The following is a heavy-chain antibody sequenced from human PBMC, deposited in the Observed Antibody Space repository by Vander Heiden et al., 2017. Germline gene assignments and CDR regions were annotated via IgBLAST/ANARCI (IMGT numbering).Heavy chain of an antibody. CDR1: GGSISSSSYY. V-gene: IGHV4-39*01. Sequence: QLQLQESGPGLVKPSATLSLTCTVSGGSISSSSYYWGWIRQPPGKGLEWIGSIYYSGSTYYNPSLKSRVTISVDTSKNQFSLKLSSVTAADTAVYYCARSINYYDSSGLLDYWGQGTLVTVSS. D-gene: IGHD3-22*01. CDR2: IYYSGST. CDR3: ARSINYYDSSGLLDY. J-gene: IGHJ4*02.